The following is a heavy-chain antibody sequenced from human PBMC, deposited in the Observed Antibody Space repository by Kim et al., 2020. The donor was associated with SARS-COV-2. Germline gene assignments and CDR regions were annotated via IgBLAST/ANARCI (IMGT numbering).Heavy chain of an antibody. D-gene: IGHD3-10*01. CDR3: ARSYGSGSSFEY. V-gene: IGHV3-23*01. J-gene: IGHJ4*02. Sequence: YADSGKVQFTIARDNSKNTLYLQMNSLRAEDTAVYYCARSYGSGSSFEYWGQGTLVTVSS.